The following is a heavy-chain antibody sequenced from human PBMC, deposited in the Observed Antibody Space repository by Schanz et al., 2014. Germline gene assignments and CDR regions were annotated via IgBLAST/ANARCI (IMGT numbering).Heavy chain of an antibody. J-gene: IGHJ4*02. V-gene: IGHV3-48*04. Sequence: VQLVESGGGVVQPGRSLRLSCATSGFTFITYTMNWVRQTPGKGLEWVSFISSSGTSIYYADSVKGRFTISRDNAKNTLYLQMNSLTAEDTAVYYCARGVRIDYWGQGTLVTVSS. CDR1: GFTFITYT. CDR3: ARGVRIDY. CDR2: ISSSGTSI. D-gene: IGHD3-3*01.